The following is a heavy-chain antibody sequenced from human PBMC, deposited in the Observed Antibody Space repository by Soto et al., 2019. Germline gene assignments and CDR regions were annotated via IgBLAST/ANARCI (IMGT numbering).Heavy chain of an antibody. V-gene: IGHV4-39*01. J-gene: IGHJ5*01. CDR3: ARHLLEGGVTYNWFDS. CDR1: DGSISSRNYY. D-gene: IGHD1-26*01. Sequence: SETLSLTCTVSDGSISSRNYYWGWIRQSPGKGLEWIGSFFYSGATYYNPSLKSRVTIFVDMSKNQVSLKLSSVTAADSAVYSCARHLLEGGVTYNWFDSWGQGTLVTVSS. CDR2: FFYSGAT.